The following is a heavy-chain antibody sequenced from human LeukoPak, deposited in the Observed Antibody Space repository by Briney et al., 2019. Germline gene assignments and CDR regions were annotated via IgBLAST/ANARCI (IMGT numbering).Heavy chain of an antibody. J-gene: IGHJ4*02. CDR2: IISKANSYAT. V-gene: IGHV3-73*01. CDR1: GFTFSGSA. CDR3: TREVTMVRGVITTSGY. D-gene: IGHD3-10*01. Sequence: GGSLRLSCAASGFTFSGSAMHWVRQASGKGLEWVGRIISKANSYATAYAASVKGRFTISRDDSKNTAYLQMNSLKTEDTAVYYCTREVTMVRGVITTSGYWGQGTLVTVSS.